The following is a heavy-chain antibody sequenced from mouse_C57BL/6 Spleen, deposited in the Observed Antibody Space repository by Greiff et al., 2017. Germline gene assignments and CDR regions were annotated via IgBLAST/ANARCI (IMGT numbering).Heavy chain of an antibody. Sequence: EVQLQESGPALVKPGASVKISCKASGYSFTGYYMNWVKQSPEKSLEWIGEINPSTGGTTYNQKFKAKATLTVDKSSRTAYMQLKSLTSEDSAVYYCARRRYDYDVGFDYWGQGTTLTVSA. J-gene: IGHJ2*01. CDR3: ARRRYDYDVGFDY. CDR2: INPSTGGT. D-gene: IGHD2-4*01. CDR1: GYSFTGYY. V-gene: IGHV1-42*01.